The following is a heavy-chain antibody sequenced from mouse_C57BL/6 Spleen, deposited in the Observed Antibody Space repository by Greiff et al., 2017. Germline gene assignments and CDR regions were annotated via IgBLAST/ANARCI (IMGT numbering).Heavy chain of an antibody. J-gene: IGHJ2*01. D-gene: IGHD1-1*01. Sequence: QVQLQQSGAELVRPGTSVKVSCKASGYAFTNYLIEWVKQRPGQGLEWIGVINPGSGGTNYNEKFKGKATLTADKSSSTAYMQLSSRTSEDSAVYFCARGLLRNYFDYWGQGTTLTVSS. CDR2: INPGSGGT. V-gene: IGHV1-54*01. CDR1: GYAFTNYL. CDR3: ARGLLRNYFDY.